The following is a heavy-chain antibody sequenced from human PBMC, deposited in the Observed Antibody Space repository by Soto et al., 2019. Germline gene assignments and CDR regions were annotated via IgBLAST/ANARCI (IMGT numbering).Heavy chain of an antibody. D-gene: IGHD2-2*01. V-gene: IGHV4-31*03. Sequence: SETLSLTCTVSGGSISSGLHYWSWIRQRPGKGLEWIAYIYNTGSTYYNPSLKSRITISVDTSNNQFSLKMSSVTAADTAVYYCARGMPYYFVYWDQGSLVTVSS. CDR1: GGSISSGLHY. J-gene: IGHJ4*02. CDR2: IYNTGST. CDR3: ARGMPYYFVY.